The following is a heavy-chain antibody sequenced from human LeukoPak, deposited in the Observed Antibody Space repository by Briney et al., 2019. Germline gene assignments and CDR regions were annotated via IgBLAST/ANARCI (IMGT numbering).Heavy chain of an antibody. D-gene: IGHD3-10*01. J-gene: IGHJ5*02. CDR1: GGSISSGGYY. CDR3: ARGGSGSAWFDP. Sequence: SETLSLTCTVSGGSISSGGYYWSWIRQHPGKGLESIGYIYYSGSTYYNPSLKSRVTISVDTSKNQFSLKLSSVTAADTAVYYCARGGSGSAWFDPWGQGTLVTVSS. V-gene: IGHV4-31*03. CDR2: IYYSGST.